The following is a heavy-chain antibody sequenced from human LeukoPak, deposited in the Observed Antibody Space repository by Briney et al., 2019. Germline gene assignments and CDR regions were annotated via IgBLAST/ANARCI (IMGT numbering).Heavy chain of an antibody. CDR1: GFTFSTYS. V-gene: IGHV3-21*01. D-gene: IGHD6-6*01. J-gene: IGHJ4*02. CDR2: ISGGSNYI. Sequence: PGGSLRLSCEASGFTFSTYSMNWVRQAPGKGLEWVSSISGGSNYIYYADSVKGRLTISRDNAKNSLYLQMNSPRAEDTAVYYCAASYSSLSPNDYWGQGTLVIVSS. CDR3: AASYSSLSPNDY.